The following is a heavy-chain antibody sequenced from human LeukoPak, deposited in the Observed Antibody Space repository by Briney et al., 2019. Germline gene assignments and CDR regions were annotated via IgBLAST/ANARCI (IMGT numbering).Heavy chain of an antibody. V-gene: IGHV3-48*03. CDR1: GFTFSSYE. Sequence: PGGSLRLSRTASGFTFSSYEMNWVRQAPGKGLEWISYISSSGISIYYADSVRGRFTISRDNDKNSLYLQMNWLRAEDTALYYCVRDDDYYRFFIWGQGTMVTVSS. CDR3: VRDDDYYRFFI. J-gene: IGHJ3*02. CDR2: ISSSGISI. D-gene: IGHD3-3*01.